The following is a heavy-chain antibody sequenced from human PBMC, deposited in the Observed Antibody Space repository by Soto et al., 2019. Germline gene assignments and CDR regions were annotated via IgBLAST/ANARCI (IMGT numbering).Heavy chain of an antibody. CDR1: GFTFSSYA. V-gene: IGHV3-23*01. CDR2: ISGSGDST. Sequence: EVQLLDSGGGLVQPGGSLRLSCAASGFTFSSYAMNWVRQAPGKGLELVSVISGSGDSTYYADSVRGRFTISRDNSKNTLYMQMSSLRTEHTAVYYCARRGPGTSFDYWGQGTLVTVSS. D-gene: IGHD6-13*01. J-gene: IGHJ4*02. CDR3: ARRGPGTSFDY.